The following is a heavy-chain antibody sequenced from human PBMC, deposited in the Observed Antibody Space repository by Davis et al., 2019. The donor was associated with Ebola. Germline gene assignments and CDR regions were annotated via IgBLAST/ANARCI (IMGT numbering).Heavy chain of an antibody. CDR2: IYYSGST. Sequence: PSETLSLSCAVYGGSFSGYYWSWIRQPPGKGLEWIGYIYYSGSTYYNPSLKSRVTISVDTSKNQFSLKLSSVTAADTAVYYCATRGDSDYWGQGTLVTVSS. CDR3: ATRGDSDY. D-gene: IGHD2-21*01. J-gene: IGHJ4*02. CDR1: GGSFSGYY. V-gene: IGHV4-30-4*01.